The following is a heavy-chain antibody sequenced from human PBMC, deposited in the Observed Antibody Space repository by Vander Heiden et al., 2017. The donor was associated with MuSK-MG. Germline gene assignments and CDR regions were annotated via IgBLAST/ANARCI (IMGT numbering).Heavy chain of an antibody. CDR2: INPNSGGT. CDR3: ARAIKTYYYGSGSNNWFDP. V-gene: IGHV1-2*02. D-gene: IGHD3-10*01. J-gene: IGHJ5*02. Sequence: QVPLVQYGAEVKQPGAAVTVPCKASGYTLTGHSMHWVRLVPVHGLEWMGWINPNSGGTNYAQKFQGRGTMTRDTSISTAYMELSRLRSDDTAVYYCARAIKTYYYGSGSNNWFDPWGQGTLVTVSS. CDR1: GYTLTGHS.